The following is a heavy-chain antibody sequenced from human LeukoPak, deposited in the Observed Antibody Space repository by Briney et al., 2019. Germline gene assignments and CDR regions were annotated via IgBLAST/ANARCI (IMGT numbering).Heavy chain of an antibody. J-gene: IGHJ5*02. CDR1: GGSISSSSYY. Sequence: SETLSLTCTVSGGSISSSSYYWGWIRQPPGKGLEWIGSIYYSGSTYYNPSLKSRVTISVDTSKNQFSLKPSSVTAADTAVYYCARVVTPAETPTLAWFDPWGQGTLVTVSS. CDR2: IYYSGST. V-gene: IGHV4-39*01. D-gene: IGHD2-2*01. CDR3: ARVVTPAETPTLAWFDP.